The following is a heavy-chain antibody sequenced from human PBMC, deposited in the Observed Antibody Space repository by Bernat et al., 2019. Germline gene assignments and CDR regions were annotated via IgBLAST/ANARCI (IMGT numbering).Heavy chain of an antibody. Sequence: VQLVESGGGVVQPGRSLRLSCVASGFTFSDYSLHWVRQAPGKGLEWVAVVSYDGRNKYYADSVKGRFTISRDNSKNTLYLQMNSLRAEDTAVYYCAKVGILGYTGFDYWGQGTLVTVSS. CDR3: AKVGILGYTGFDY. CDR2: VSYDGRNK. CDR1: GFTFSDYS. J-gene: IGHJ4*02. D-gene: IGHD3-16*02. V-gene: IGHV3-30*04.